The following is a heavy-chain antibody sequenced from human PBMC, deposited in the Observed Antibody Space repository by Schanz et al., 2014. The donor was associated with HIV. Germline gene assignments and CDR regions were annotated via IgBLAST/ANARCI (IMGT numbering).Heavy chain of an antibody. CDR1: GFTFTSYT. D-gene: IGHD3-22*01. CDR3: AKPEYDSSGNSQSHFDY. Sequence: EVQLLESGGGLVQPGGSLRLSCVASGFTFTSYTLNWVRQVPGRGLEWVSSISESGSRSYYADSVNGRFTISRDNSKNTLYLQMTTLRTEDTAVYYCAKPEYDSSGNSQSHFDYWGQGTLVTVSS. J-gene: IGHJ4*02. V-gene: IGHV3-23*01. CDR2: ISESGSRS.